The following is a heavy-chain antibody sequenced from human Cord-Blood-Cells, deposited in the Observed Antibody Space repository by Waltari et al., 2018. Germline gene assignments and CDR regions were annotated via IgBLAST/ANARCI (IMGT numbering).Heavy chain of an antibody. CDR3: ARVYYDYVYGMDV. CDR1: GGSFSGYY. J-gene: IGHJ6*02. V-gene: IGHV4-34*01. D-gene: IGHD3-16*01. Sequence: QVQLQQWGAGLLKPSETLSLTCAVYGGSFSGYYWIWDRQPPGKGLEWIGEINHSGSTNYNPSRKSRVTISVDTSKNQFSLKLSSVTAADTAVYYCARVYYDYVYGMDVWGQGTTVTVSS. CDR2: INHSGST.